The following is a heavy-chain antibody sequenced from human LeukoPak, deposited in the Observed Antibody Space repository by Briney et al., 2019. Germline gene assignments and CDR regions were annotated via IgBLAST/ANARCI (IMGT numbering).Heavy chain of an antibody. Sequence: GGSLRLSCAASGFTFTNYAMSWVRQAPGKGLEWVSGISGSGGSTYYADSVKGRLTISRDNSKNTLYLQMNSLRAEDTAIYYCARDPRRVVPAAFLFDYWGQGTLVTVSS. CDR3: ARDPRRVVPAAFLFDY. CDR1: GFTFTNYA. CDR2: ISGSGGST. J-gene: IGHJ4*02. V-gene: IGHV3-23*01. D-gene: IGHD2-2*01.